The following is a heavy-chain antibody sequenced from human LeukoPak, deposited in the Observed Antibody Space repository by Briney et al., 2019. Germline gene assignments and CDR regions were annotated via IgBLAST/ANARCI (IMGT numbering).Heavy chain of an antibody. V-gene: IGHV3-21*01. CDR2: ISSSSSYI. CDR3: ARDKDSSSWYQDY. J-gene: IGHJ4*02. D-gene: IGHD6-13*01. Sequence: PGGSLRLSCAASGFTFSSYSMNWVRQAPGKGLEWVSSISSSSSYIYYADSVKGRFTISRDNAKNSLYLQMNNLRAEDTAVYYCARDKDSSSWYQDYWGQGTLVTVSS. CDR1: GFTFSSYS.